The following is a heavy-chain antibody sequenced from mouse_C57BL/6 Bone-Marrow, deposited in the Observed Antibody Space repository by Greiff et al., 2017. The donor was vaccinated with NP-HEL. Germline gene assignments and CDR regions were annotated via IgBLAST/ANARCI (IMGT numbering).Heavy chain of an antibody. J-gene: IGHJ1*03. Sequence: EVMLVESGGGLVKPGGSLKLSCAASGFTFSSYAMSWVRQTPEKRLAWVATISDGGSYTYYPDNVKGRFTISRDNAKNNLYLQMSHLKSEDTAMYYCARDTTYYGSSYSWYFDVWGTGTTVTVSS. V-gene: IGHV5-4*01. D-gene: IGHD1-1*01. CDR2: ISDGGSYT. CDR3: ARDTTYYGSSYSWYFDV. CDR1: GFTFSSYA.